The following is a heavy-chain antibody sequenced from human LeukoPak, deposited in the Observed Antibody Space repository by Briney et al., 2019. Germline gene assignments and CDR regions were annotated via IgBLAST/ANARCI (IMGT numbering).Heavy chain of an antibody. CDR1: GFTFSTYN. Sequence: GGSLRLSCAASGFTFSTYNMNWVRQAPGKGLEWVSHITSSSTNIYYADSVKGRFTISRDNAKNALSLQMNSLRDEDTAVYYCARRYDGFDYWGQGTLVTVSS. V-gene: IGHV3-48*02. CDR3: ARRYDGFDY. CDR2: ITSSSTNI. D-gene: IGHD3-3*01. J-gene: IGHJ4*02.